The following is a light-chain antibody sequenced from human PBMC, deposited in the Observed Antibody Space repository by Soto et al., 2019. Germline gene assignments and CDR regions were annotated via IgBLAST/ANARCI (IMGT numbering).Light chain of an antibody. CDR3: MQARLTPYT. Sequence: DIVMTQSPLSLPVAPGEPASISCRSSQSLLHGNGNNYLDWYLQKPGQSPQLLIYLGSYRASGVPDRFSGSGSGTDFTLKISRVEAEDVGVYYCMQARLTPYTFGQGTKLEIK. V-gene: IGKV2-28*01. CDR2: LGS. J-gene: IGKJ2*01. CDR1: QSLLHGNGNNY.